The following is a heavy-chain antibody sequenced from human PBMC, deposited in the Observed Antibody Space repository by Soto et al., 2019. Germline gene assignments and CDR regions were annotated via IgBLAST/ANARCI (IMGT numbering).Heavy chain of an antibody. CDR3: ALPYYTSGWYYFDY. D-gene: IGHD6-19*01. CDR2: ISYDGSDK. V-gene: IGHV3-30*03. Sequence: PGGSLRLSCAASGFTFRSYGMHWVRQAPGKGLQWVALISYDGSDKSYGDSVQGRFAISRDNSKNTLYLQMNSLRVEDTAVYYCALPYYTSGWYYFDYWGQGTLVTVSS. CDR1: GFTFRSYG. J-gene: IGHJ4*02.